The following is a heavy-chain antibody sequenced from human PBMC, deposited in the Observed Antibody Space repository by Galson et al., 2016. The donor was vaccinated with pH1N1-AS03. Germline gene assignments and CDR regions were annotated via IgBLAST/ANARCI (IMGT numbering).Heavy chain of an antibody. CDR1: GYSFNSYW. J-gene: IGHJ4*02. D-gene: IGHD3-9*01. V-gene: IGHV5-51*01. CDR3: VRQCDDLTGFFDY. CDR2: IFPGDSDT. Sequence: QSGAEVKKPGESLKISCKGSGYSFNSYWIGWVRQMSGKDLEWMGMIFPGDSDTRYSPSFQGQVTISADSRTAYLQWSSLKASDTAMYYCVRQCDDLTGFFDYWGQGALVTVSS.